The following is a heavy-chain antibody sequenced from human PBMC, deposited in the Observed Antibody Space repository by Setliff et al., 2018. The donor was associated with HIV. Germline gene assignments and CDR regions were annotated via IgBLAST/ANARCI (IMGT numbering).Heavy chain of an antibody. Sequence: PSETLSLTCTVSGGSISSSTYYWTWIRQHPGKGLEWIGYIYYSGSTYYTPSLNSRVTISVDTSKNQFSLKLSSVTAADTAVYYCATMYSNYGRYYYYYMDVWGKGTTVTVSS. CDR3: ATMYSNYGRYYYYYMDV. V-gene: IGHV4-31*03. J-gene: IGHJ6*03. D-gene: IGHD4-4*01. CDR1: GGSISSSTYY. CDR2: IYYSGST.